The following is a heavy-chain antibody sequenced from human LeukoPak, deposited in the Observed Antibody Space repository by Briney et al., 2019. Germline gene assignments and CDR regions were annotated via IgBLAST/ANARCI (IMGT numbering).Heavy chain of an antibody. D-gene: IGHD3-10*01. CDR3: ARAHTAGEVLWFGELYY. V-gene: IGHV1-69*13. CDR1: GYTFTSYG. Sequence: SVKVSCKASGYTFTSYGISWVRQAPGQGLEWMGGIIPIFGTANYAQKFQGRVTITADESTSTAYMELSSLRSEDTAVYYCARAHTAGEVLWFGELYYWGQGTLVTVSS. J-gene: IGHJ4*02. CDR2: IIPIFGTA.